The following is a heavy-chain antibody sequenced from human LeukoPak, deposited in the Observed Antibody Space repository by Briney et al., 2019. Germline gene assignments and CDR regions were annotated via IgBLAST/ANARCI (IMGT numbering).Heavy chain of an antibody. CDR1: ELTFSNFW. CDR3: ARGGNHGDYWYFDL. D-gene: IGHD4-17*01. J-gene: IGHJ2*01. V-gene: IGHV3-7*01. Sequence: QPGRSLRLSCSASELTFSNFWMSWVRQAPGKGPEWVANIKQDGSEKYYVDSVKGRFTISRDNAETSLHLQMNSLRAEDTAVYYCARGGNHGDYWYFDLWGRGTLVTVSS. CDR2: IKQDGSEK.